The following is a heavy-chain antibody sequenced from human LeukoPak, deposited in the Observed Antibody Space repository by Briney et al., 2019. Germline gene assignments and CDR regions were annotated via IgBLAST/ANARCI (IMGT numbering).Heavy chain of an antibody. D-gene: IGHD3-22*01. CDR2: ISGSGGTT. CDR3: AKDRGRYYDSSGYYWGYYFDS. CDR1: GFTFSSYA. J-gene: IGHJ4*02. V-gene: IGHV3-23*01. Sequence: GGSLRLSCAASGFTFSSYAMTWVRQAPGKGLEWVSTISGSGGTTYYADSVKGRFTISRDNSKNTLYLQMSSLRAEDTAVYYCAKDRGRYYDSSGYYWGYYFDSWGQGILVTVST.